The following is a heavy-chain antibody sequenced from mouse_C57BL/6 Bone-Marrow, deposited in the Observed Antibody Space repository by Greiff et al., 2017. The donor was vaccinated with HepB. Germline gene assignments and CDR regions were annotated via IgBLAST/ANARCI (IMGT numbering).Heavy chain of an antibody. D-gene: IGHD2-3*01. CDR2: ISNGGGST. CDR1: GFTFSDYY. V-gene: IGHV5-12*01. Sequence: EVKLMESGGGLVQPGGSLKLSCAASGFTFSDYYMYWVRQTPEKRLEWVAYISNGGGSTYYPDTVKGRFTISRDNAKNTLYLQMSRLKSEDTAMYYCARRGGYYGCYYFDYWGQGTTLTVSS. CDR3: ARRGGYYGCYYFDY. J-gene: IGHJ2*01.